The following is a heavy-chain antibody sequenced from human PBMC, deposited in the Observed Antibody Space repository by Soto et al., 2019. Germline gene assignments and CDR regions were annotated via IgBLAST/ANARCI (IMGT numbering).Heavy chain of an antibody. V-gene: IGHV3-30*18. CDR1: GFTFSSYG. CDR3: AKGLWFGELPFDAFDI. Sequence: QVQLVESVGGVVQPGRSLRLSCAASGFTFSSYGMHWVRQAPGKGLEWVAVISYDGRNKYYADSVKGRFTISRDNSKNTLYLQMNSLRAEDTAVYYCAKGLWFGELPFDAFDIWGQGTMVTVSS. CDR2: ISYDGRNK. J-gene: IGHJ3*02. D-gene: IGHD3-10*01.